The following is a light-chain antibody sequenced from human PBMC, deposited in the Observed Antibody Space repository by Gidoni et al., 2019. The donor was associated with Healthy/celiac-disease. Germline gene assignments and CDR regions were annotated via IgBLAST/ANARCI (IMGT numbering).Light chain of an antibody. CDR1: QSVSSSY. V-gene: IGKV3-20*01. Sequence: DTVLTQSPGTLSLSPGERATLSCRASQSVSSSYLAWYQQKPGQAPRLLIYGASSRATGIPDRFSGSGSGTDFTLTISRLEPEDFAVYYCQQYGSLPDTFGGXTKVEIK. J-gene: IGKJ4*01. CDR3: QQYGSLPDT. CDR2: GAS.